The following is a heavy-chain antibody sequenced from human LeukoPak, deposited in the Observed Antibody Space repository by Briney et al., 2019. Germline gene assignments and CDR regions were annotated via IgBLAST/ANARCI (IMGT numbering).Heavy chain of an antibody. CDR2: INHSGST. CDR3: ASRKFLRPKLYWFDP. Sequence: SETLSLTCAVYGGSFSGYYWSWIRQPPGKGLEWIGEINHSGSTNYNPSLKSRVTISVDTSKNQFSLKLSSVTAADTAVYYCASRKFLRPKLYWFDPWGQGTLATVSS. J-gene: IGHJ5*02. CDR1: GGSFSGYY. D-gene: IGHD5/OR15-5a*01. V-gene: IGHV4-34*01.